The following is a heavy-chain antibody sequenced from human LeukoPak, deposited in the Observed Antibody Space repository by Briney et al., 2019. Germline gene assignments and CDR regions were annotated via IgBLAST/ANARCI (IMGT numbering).Heavy chain of an antibody. V-gene: IGHV3-21*01. CDR2: ISSSSSYI. Sequence: GGSLRLSCAASGFTFSIYSMNWVRQAPGKGLEWVSSISSSSSYIYYADSVKGRFTISRDNAKNSLYLQMNSLRAEDTAVYYCARDHSSGLDAFDIWGQGTMVTVSS. CDR1: GFTFSIYS. J-gene: IGHJ3*02. D-gene: IGHD6-19*01. CDR3: ARDHSSGLDAFDI.